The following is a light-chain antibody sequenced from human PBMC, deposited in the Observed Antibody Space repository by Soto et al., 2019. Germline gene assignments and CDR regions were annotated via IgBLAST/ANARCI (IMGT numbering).Light chain of an antibody. Sequence: QSALTQPASVSGSPGQSITISCTGTSVVGSYSLVSWYQQHPGKAPKLMIYDVNKRPSGVPDRFSGSKSGNTASLTISGLQAEDEADYYCCSYAGSYTEVFGGGTKLTVL. J-gene: IGLJ2*01. CDR1: SVVGSYSL. CDR3: CSYAGSYTEV. V-gene: IGLV2-11*01. CDR2: DVN.